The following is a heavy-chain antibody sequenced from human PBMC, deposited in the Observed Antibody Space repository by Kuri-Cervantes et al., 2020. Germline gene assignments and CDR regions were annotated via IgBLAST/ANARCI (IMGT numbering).Heavy chain of an antibody. CDR3: ARDRGGQWELPHHDAFDI. J-gene: IGHJ3*02. CDR1: GFTFSSYW. Sequence: GESLKISCAASGFTFSSYWMSWVRQAPGKGLEWVANIKQDGSEKYYVDSVKGRFTISRDNAKNSLYLQMNSLRAEDTAVYYCARDRGGQWELPHHDAFDIWGQGTMVTVSS. D-gene: IGHD1-26*01. CDR2: IKQDGSEK. V-gene: IGHV3-7*01.